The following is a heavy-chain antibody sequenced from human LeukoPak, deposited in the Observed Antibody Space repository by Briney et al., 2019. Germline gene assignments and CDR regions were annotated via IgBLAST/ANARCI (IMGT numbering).Heavy chain of an antibody. CDR1: GFTFSSYW. Sequence: GGSLRLSCAASGFTFSSYWMSWVRQAPGKGLEWVANIKQDGSEKYYVDSVKGRFTISRDNAKNSLYLQMNSLRAEDTAVYYCARDWTATITGYYYYGMDVWGQGTTVTVSS. J-gene: IGHJ6*02. CDR2: IKQDGSEK. V-gene: IGHV3-7*01. D-gene: IGHD5-24*01. CDR3: ARDWTATITGYYYYGMDV.